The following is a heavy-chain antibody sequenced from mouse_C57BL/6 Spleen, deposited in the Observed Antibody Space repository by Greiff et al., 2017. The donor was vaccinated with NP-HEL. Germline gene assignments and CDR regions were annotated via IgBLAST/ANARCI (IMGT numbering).Heavy chain of an antibody. Sequence: QVQLQQPGAELVKPGASVKLSCKASGYTFTSYWMQWVKQRPGQGLEWVGEIDPSDSYTNYNQKFKGKATLTVDTSSSTAYMQLSSLTSEDSAVYYCARFITTVVRYAMDYWGQGTSVTVSS. V-gene: IGHV1-50*01. CDR3: ARFITTVVRYAMDY. D-gene: IGHD1-1*01. CDR2: IDPSDSYT. J-gene: IGHJ4*01. CDR1: GYTFTSYW.